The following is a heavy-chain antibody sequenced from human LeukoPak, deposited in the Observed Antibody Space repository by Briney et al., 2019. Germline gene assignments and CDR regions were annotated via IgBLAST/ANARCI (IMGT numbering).Heavy chain of an antibody. J-gene: IGHJ4*02. CDR2: IYYSGST. CDR1: GGSISSGDYY. CDR3: ARGVVPAAMGWDYFDY. D-gene: IGHD2-2*01. Sequence: PSETLSLTCTVSGGSISSGDYYWSWIRQPPGKGLEWIGYIYYSGSTYHNPSLKSRVTISVDTSKNQFSLKLSSVTAADTAVYYCARGVVPAAMGWDYFDYWGQGTLVTVSS. V-gene: IGHV4-30-4*08.